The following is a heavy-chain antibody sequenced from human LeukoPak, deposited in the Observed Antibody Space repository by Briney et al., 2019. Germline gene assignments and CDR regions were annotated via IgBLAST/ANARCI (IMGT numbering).Heavy chain of an antibody. CDR1: GGSISSGGYS. D-gene: IGHD3-3*01. CDR2: IYHSGST. J-gene: IGHJ4*02. V-gene: IGHV4-30-2*01. CDR3: AGRSLIWSGYY. Sequence: SETLSLTCAVSGGSISSGGYSWSWIRQPPGKGLEWIGYIYHSGSTYYNPSLKSRVTISVDRSKKQFSLKLSSVTAADTAVYYCAGRSLIWSGYYWGQGTLVTVSS.